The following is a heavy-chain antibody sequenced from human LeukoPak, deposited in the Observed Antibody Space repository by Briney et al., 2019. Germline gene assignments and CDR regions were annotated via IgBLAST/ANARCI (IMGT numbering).Heavy chain of an antibody. V-gene: IGHV1-18*01. CDR2: ISAYNGNT. Sequence: GASVKVSCKASGYTFTSYGISWVRQAPGQGLEWMGWISAYNGNTNYAQKLQGRVTMTTDTSTSTAYMELRSLRSDDTAVYYCARYCSSTGCYADPFFDYWGQGTLVTVSS. CDR3: ARYCSSTGCYADPFFDY. D-gene: IGHD2-2*01. J-gene: IGHJ4*02. CDR1: GYTFTSYG.